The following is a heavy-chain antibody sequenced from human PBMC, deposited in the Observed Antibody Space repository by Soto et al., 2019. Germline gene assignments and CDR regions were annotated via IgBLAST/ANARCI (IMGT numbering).Heavy chain of an antibody. CDR2: IWSDRTHE. V-gene: IGHV3-33*01. D-gene: IGHD1-20*01. Sequence: QVQLVESGGGVFQPGRSLRLSCAASGFTFSNHGMHWVRQAPGKGLEWVAGIWSDRTHEDYGDSVKGRFTITRDNPKNTLSRQMDSLRADDTAVYYCAREGPISGTNPFDVWGQGTMVTISS. CDR1: GFTFSNHG. J-gene: IGHJ3*01. CDR3: AREGPISGTNPFDV.